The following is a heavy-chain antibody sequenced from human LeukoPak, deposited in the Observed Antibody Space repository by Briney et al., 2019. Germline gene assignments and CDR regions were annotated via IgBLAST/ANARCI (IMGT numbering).Heavy chain of an antibody. D-gene: IGHD3-22*01. CDR1: GGSISSYY. Sequence: PSETLSLTCTVSGGSISSYYWSWIRQPPGKGLEWIGEINHSGSTNYNPSLKSRVTISVDTSKNQFSLKLSSVTAADTAVYYCARGSYYDSSGSYYFDYWGQGTLVTVSS. CDR2: INHSGST. J-gene: IGHJ4*02. V-gene: IGHV4-34*01. CDR3: ARGSYYDSSGSYYFDY.